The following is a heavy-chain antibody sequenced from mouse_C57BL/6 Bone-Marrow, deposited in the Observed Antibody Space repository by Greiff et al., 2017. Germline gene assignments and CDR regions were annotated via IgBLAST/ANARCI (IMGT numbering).Heavy chain of an antibody. Sequence: VQLQQSGAELVRPGASVKLSCTASGFNIKDDYMHWVKQRPEQGLEWIGWIDPENGDTEYASKFQGKATITADTSSTTAYLQLSSLTSEDTAVYYCTPHYYGSGSAWCAYWGQGTLVTVSA. CDR1: GFNIKDDY. CDR2: IDPENGDT. D-gene: IGHD1-1*01. J-gene: IGHJ3*01. V-gene: IGHV14-4*01. CDR3: TPHYYGSGSAWCAY.